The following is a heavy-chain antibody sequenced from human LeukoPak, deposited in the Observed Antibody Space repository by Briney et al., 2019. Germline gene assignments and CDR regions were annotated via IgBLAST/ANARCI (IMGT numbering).Heavy chain of an antibody. CDR3: VGRQYYYDSSGYQQPTGDY. J-gene: IGHJ4*02. D-gene: IGHD3-22*01. CDR1: GGSISSSSYY. CDR2: IYYTGST. V-gene: IGHV4-39*01. Sequence: SETLSLTCTVSGGSISSSSYYWGWIRQPPGKGLEWIGTIYYTGSTYYNPSLKSRVTISVDTSKNQFSLRLSSVTAADTAVFYCVGRQYYYDSSGYQQPTGDYWGQGTLVTVSS.